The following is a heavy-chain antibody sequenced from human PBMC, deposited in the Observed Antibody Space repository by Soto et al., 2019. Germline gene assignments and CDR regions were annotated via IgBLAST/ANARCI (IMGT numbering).Heavy chain of an antibody. J-gene: IGHJ6*02. CDR1: GLTVSGKKY. CDR2: LYDVDGS. V-gene: IGHV3-53*01. CDR3: AAWPEREHAYGA. Sequence: DVQLVESGGGLMQPGESLRLSCAASGLTVSGKKYVAWVRQAPGKGLEWVSALYDVDGSFYADSVKGRFTTSSDSTKTTVYLLMSGLRADNAADYYGAAWPEREHAYGAWGQGTTVTVSS. D-gene: IGHD3-16*01.